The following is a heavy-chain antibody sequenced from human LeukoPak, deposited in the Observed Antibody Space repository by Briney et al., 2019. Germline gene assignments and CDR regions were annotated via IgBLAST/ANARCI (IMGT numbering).Heavy chain of an antibody. Sequence: GESLKISCKGSGYSFTSYWIGWVRQMPGKGLEWMGIIYPGDFDTRYSPSFQGQVTISADKSISTAYLQWSSLKASDTAMYYCARLISSRKGNNWFDPWGQGTLVTVSS. J-gene: IGHJ5*02. CDR3: ARLISSRKGNNWFDP. CDR1: GYSFTSYW. V-gene: IGHV5-51*01. CDR2: IYPGDFDT. D-gene: IGHD2-2*01.